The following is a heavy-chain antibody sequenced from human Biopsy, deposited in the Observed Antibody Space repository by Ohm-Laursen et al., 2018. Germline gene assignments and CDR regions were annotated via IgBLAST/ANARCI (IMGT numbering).Heavy chain of an antibody. CDR2: IYSSGST. J-gene: IGHJ5*02. Sequence: SDTLSLTCTVSGGSISNYYWSWIRQPAGKGLEWIGRIYSSGSTNYNPSLKSRVTMSVDTSKNQFSLILSSMTAADTAVYYCAREPRIAAVAYFDPWGQGTLVIVSS. CDR1: GGSISNYY. D-gene: IGHD6-13*01. CDR3: AREPRIAAVAYFDP. V-gene: IGHV4-4*07.